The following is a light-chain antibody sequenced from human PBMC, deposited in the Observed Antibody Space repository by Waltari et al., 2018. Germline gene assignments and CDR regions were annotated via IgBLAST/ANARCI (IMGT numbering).Light chain of an antibody. CDR2: EVS. Sequence: QSALTQPASVSGSPGQSITISCTGTSSDVGGYNYVSWYQHHPGKAPKFIIYEVSNRPSGVSNRFPGSKSGNTASLTISGLQAEDEADYYCSSYRSGTSVIFGGGTKVTVL. V-gene: IGLV2-14*01. CDR3: SSYRSGTSVI. J-gene: IGLJ2*01. CDR1: SSDVGGYNY.